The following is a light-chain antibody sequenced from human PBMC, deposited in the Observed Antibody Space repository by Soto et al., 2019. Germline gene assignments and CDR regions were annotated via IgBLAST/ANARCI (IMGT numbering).Light chain of an antibody. CDR1: QGISNY. CDR3: QKYNSAPPWT. J-gene: IGKJ1*01. Sequence: DIQMTQSPSSLSASVGDRVTITCRASQGISNYLAWYQQKPGKVPKLLIYAASTLQSGVPSRFSGSGSGTDFTLTISSLQPEDVATYYCQKYNSAPPWTVGQGTKVDIK. CDR2: AAS. V-gene: IGKV1-27*01.